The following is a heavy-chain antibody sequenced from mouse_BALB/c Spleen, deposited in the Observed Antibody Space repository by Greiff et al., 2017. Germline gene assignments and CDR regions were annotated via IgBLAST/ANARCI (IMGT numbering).Heavy chain of an antibody. CDR3: ASGVYYGSSSFAY. V-gene: IGHV5-12-2*01. CDR1: GFTFSSYT. CDR2: ISNGGGST. D-gene: IGHD1-1*01. Sequence: EVQLVESGGGLVQPGGSLKLSCAASGFTFSSYTMSWVRQTPEKRLEWVAYISNGGGSTYYPDTVKGRFTISRDNAKNTLYLQMSSLKSEDTAMYYCASGVYYGSSSFAYWSQGTLVTVSA. J-gene: IGHJ3*01.